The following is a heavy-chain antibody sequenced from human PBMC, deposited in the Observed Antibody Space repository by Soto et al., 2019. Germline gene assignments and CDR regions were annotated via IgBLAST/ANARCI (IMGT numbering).Heavy chain of an antibody. J-gene: IGHJ6*02. CDR1: EFTFSNYG. D-gene: IGHD3-10*01. CDR3: ARDDEYSGNGMDV. V-gene: IGHV3-33*01. CDR2: ILNDGSNR. Sequence: QVQLVESGGGVVQPGRALRLSCAASEFTFSNYGMHWVRQAPGKGLEWVAVILNDGSNRYHADSVKDRFTISRDNSKNTLYLQMNSLSAEDTAVYYWARDDEYSGNGMDVWGQGTTVTVS.